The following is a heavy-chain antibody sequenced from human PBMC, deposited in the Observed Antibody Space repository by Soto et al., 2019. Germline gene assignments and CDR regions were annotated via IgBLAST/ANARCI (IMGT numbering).Heavy chain of an antibody. CDR2: IWYDVINK. V-gene: IGHV3-33*01. CDR1: GFTFRSYG. J-gene: IGHJ6*02. D-gene: IGHD2-2*01. CDR3: ARAGGDCSSTSCYPRYYYYGMDV. Sequence: GGSLRISCAASGFTFRSYGMHCVRQAPGKWLEWLAFIWYDVINKYYADSVKGRFTISRDNSKNTLYLQMNSLRAEDTAVYYCARAGGDCSSTSCYPRYYYYGMDVWGQGTTVTVSS.